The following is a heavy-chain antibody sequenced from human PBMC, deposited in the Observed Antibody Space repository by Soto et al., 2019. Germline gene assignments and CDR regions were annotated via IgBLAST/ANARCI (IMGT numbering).Heavy chain of an antibody. CDR2: INHSGST. Sequence: QVQLQQWGAGLLKPSETLSLTCAVYGGSFSGYYWSWIRQPPGKGLEWIGEINHSGSTNYNPSLKSRVTIAVDTAKNQFSLMLSSVTAADTAVYYCARANGSGSLDYWGQGTLVTVSS. CDR3: ARANGSGSLDY. D-gene: IGHD3-10*01. V-gene: IGHV4-34*01. CDR1: GGSFSGYY. J-gene: IGHJ4*02.